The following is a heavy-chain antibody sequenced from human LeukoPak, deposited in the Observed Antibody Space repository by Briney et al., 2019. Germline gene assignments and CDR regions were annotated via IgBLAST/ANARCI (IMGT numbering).Heavy chain of an antibody. CDR2: IYYSGST. V-gene: IGHV4-39*01. Sequence: SETLSLTCTVSGGSISSSSYYWGWIRQPPGKGLEWIGSIYYSGSTYYNPSLKSRVTISVDTSKNQFSLKLSSVTAADTAVYYCAGYYYDSSGHNDYWGQGTLVTVSS. CDR3: AGYYYDSSGHNDY. CDR1: GGSISSSSYY. J-gene: IGHJ4*02. D-gene: IGHD3-22*01.